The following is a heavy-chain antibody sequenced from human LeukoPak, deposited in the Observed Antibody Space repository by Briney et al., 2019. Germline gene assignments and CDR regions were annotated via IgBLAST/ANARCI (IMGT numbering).Heavy chain of an antibody. Sequence: PGGSLRLSCAGSGFTFSSYGMHWVRQAPGKGLEWVSSISSSSSYIYYADSVKGRFTISRDNAKNSLYLQMNSLRAEDTAVYYCARAGWELLHFDYWGQGTLVTVSS. CDR3: ARAGWELLHFDY. CDR1: GFTFSSYG. CDR2: ISSSSSYI. V-gene: IGHV3-21*01. J-gene: IGHJ4*02. D-gene: IGHD1-26*01.